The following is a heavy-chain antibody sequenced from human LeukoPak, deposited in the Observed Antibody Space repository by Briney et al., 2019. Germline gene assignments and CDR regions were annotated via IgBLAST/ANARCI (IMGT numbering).Heavy chain of an antibody. CDR2: IYYSGST. CDR3: ARVRYYDSTVLTRKRSYYFDY. Sequence: SETLSLTCIVSGGSVSSGSYYWGWIRQPPGKGLEWIGNIYYSGSTYYNPSLKSRVTISVETSKNQFSLKLSSVTAADTAVYYCARVRYYDSTVLTRKRSYYFDYWGQGTLVTVSS. D-gene: IGHD3-22*01. CDR1: GGSVSSGSYY. J-gene: IGHJ4*02. V-gene: IGHV4-39*07.